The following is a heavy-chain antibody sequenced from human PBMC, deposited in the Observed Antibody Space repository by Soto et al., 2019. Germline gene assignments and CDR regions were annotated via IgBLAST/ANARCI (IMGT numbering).Heavy chain of an antibody. Sequence: EVQLVESGGGLVQPGRSLRLACAASGFTFDDYAMHWVRQGPGKGLEWVSGISWNSGRIDYADSVKGRFTISRDNAKKSLYLQMNSLRGEDTALYYCAKDIREDGSGGTYCDRWGQGTLVTVSS. V-gene: IGHV3-9*01. CDR1: GFTFDDYA. CDR2: ISWNSGRI. D-gene: IGHD6-19*01. CDR3: AKDIREDGSGGTYCDR. J-gene: IGHJ4*02.